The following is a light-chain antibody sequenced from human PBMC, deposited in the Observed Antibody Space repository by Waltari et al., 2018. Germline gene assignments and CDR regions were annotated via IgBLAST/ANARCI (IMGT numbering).Light chain of an antibody. CDR1: RSHIGAGYD. J-gene: IGLJ1*01. Sequence: QSVLTQPPSVSGAPGQRVTISCTGRRSHIGAGYDVPWYHKLPGTAPNLLIYGNSNRPSGVPDRFSGSKSGTSASLAITGLQAEDEADYYCQSYDSSLSTKVFGTGTKVTVL. CDR3: QSYDSSLSTKV. CDR2: GNS. V-gene: IGLV1-40*01.